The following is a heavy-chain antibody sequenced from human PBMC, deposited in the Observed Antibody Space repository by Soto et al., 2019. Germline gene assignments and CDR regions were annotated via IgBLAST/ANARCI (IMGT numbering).Heavy chain of an antibody. Sequence: EVQLLESGGGLVQPGGSLRLSCAASGFTFSNYAMSWVRQAPGKGLEWVSTIDNSGASTYYADSVKGRFPISRDNSENTLYLQRNALRAEDTAVYYCAKAITGTRTASDYWGQGNLVTVSS. D-gene: IGHD1-20*01. CDR3: AKAITGTRTASDY. J-gene: IGHJ4*02. CDR2: IDNSGAST. V-gene: IGHV3-23*01. CDR1: GFTFSNYA.